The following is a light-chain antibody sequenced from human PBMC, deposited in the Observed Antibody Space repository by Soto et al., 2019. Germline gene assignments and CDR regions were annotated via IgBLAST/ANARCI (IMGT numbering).Light chain of an antibody. J-gene: IGLJ2*01. CDR3: QSYDSSLSGAV. CDR2: GNS. V-gene: IGLV1-40*01. Sequence: QSVLTQPPSVSGAPGQRVTISCTGSSSNIGAGYDVHWYQQLPGTAPKRLIYGNSNRPSGVPDRFSGYKSGTSASLAITGLQAEDEADYYCQSYDSSLSGAVFGGGTQLTVL. CDR1: SSNIGAGYD.